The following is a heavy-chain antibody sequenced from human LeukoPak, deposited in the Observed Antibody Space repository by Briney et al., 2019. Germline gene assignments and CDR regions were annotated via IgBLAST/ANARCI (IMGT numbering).Heavy chain of an antibody. CDR2: IKQDGSEK. D-gene: IGHD3-10*01. Sequence: GGSLRLSCAASGFTFSSYWMSWVRQAPGKGLEWVANIKQDGSEKYYVDSVRGRFTISRDNAKNSLYLQMNSLRAEDTAVYYCARLYGSGSYHLSLFDYWGQGTLVTVSS. CDR3: ARLYGSGSYHLSLFDY. V-gene: IGHV3-7*01. J-gene: IGHJ4*02. CDR1: GFTFSSYW.